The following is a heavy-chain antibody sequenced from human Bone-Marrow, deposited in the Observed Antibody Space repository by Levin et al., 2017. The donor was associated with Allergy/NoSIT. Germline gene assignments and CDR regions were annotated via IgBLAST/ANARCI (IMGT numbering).Heavy chain of an antibody. CDR2: ISVAGSNT. V-gene: IGHV3-23*01. J-gene: IGHJ4*02. CDR3: AIGTKPKTFEF. CDR1: GFTFSDYA. Sequence: GGSLRLSCVGSGFTFSDYAMNWVRQAPGKGLQWVSTISVAGSNTFYADSVKGRFTISRDNSKNIVFLQMDSLRAEDTALYYCAIGTKPKTFEFWGQGSLVTVSS.